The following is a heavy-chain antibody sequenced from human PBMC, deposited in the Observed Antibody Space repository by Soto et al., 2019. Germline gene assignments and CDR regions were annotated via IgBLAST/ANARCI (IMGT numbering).Heavy chain of an antibody. V-gene: IGHV3-30-3*01. CDR1: GFTFSSYA. CDR2: ISYDGSNK. J-gene: IGHJ4*02. CDR3: ARDQDIVVVVAAILDY. D-gene: IGHD2-15*01. Sequence: ASGGGVVQPGRSLRLSCAASGFTFSSYAMHWVRQAPGKGLEWVAVISYDGSNKYYADSVKGRFTISRDNSKNTLYLQMNSLRAEDTAVYYCARDQDIVVVVAAILDYWGQGTLVTVSS.